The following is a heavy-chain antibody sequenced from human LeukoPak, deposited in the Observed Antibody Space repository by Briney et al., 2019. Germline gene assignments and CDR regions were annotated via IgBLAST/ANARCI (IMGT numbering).Heavy chain of an antibody. Sequence: PGGSLRLSCAASGFTFSSYAMSWVRQAPGEGLEWVSAISGSGGSTYYADSVKGRFTISRDNSKNTLYLQMNSLRAEDTAVYYCARQSNYYDSSGYYSPFDYWGQGTLVTVSS. V-gene: IGHV3-23*01. CDR1: GFTFSSYA. J-gene: IGHJ4*02. CDR2: ISGSGGST. CDR3: ARQSNYYDSSGYYSPFDY. D-gene: IGHD3-22*01.